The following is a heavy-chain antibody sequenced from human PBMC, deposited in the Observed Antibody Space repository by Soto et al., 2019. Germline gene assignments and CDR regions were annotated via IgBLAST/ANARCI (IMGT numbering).Heavy chain of an antibody. D-gene: IGHD3-3*01. CDR2: INAGNGNT. J-gene: IGHJ4*02. CDR3: ARGGPLRFLEWLYYFDY. CDR1: GYTFTSYA. V-gene: IGHV1-3*01. Sequence: GASVKVSCKASGYTFTSYAMHWVRQAPGQRLEWMGWINAGNGNTKYSQKFQGRVTITRDTSASTAYMELSSLRSEDTAVYYCARGGPLRFLEWLYYFDYWGQGTLVTVSS.